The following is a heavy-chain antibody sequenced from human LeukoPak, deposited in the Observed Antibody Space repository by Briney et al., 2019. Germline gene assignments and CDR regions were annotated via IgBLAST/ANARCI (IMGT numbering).Heavy chain of an antibody. Sequence: PGGSLRLSCAASGFTFSSYAMHWVRQAPGKGLEWVAVISYDGSNKYYADSVKGRFTISRDNSKNTLYLQMNSLRAEDTAVYYCAKDLLGGEGRTWGQGTLVTVSS. CDR2: ISYDGSNK. V-gene: IGHV3-30-3*01. D-gene: IGHD3-16*01. J-gene: IGHJ5*02. CDR3: AKDLLGGEGRT. CDR1: GFTFSSYA.